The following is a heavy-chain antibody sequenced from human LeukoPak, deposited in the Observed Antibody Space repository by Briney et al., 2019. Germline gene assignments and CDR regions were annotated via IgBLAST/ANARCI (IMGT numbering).Heavy chain of an antibody. V-gene: IGHV1-2*06. Sequence: ASVKVSCKASGYAFTAYYMHWVRQAPGQGLEWMGRINPNSGDTNYAQKFQGRVTITRDTSIRTAYMELSRLRSDDTAVYYCARDKGRDGYTAFDYWGQGTLVTVSS. D-gene: IGHD5-24*01. CDR2: INPNSGDT. CDR1: GYAFTAYY. J-gene: IGHJ4*02. CDR3: ARDKGRDGYTAFDY.